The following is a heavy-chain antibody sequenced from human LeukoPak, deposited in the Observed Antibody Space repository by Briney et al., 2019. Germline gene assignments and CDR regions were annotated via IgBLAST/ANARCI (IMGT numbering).Heavy chain of an antibody. D-gene: IGHD3-10*01. Sequence: SGGSLRLSCAASGFTFSSYEMNWVRQAPGKGLEWVSYISSSGSTIYYADSVKGRFTTSRDNAKSSLYLQMNSLRAEDTAVYYCARDQSRITMVRGRYGMDVWGKGTTVTVSS. CDR1: GFTFSSYE. J-gene: IGHJ6*04. CDR2: ISSSGSTI. CDR3: ARDQSRITMVRGRYGMDV. V-gene: IGHV3-48*03.